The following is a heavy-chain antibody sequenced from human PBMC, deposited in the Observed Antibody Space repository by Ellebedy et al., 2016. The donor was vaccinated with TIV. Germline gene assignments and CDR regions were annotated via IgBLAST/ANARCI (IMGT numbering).Heavy chain of an antibody. J-gene: IGHJ4*02. CDR2: ISSSSSTI. CDR1: GFTFSSYS. V-gene: IGHV3-48*04. Sequence: GGSLRLSXAASGFTFSSYSMNWVRQAPGKGLEWVSYISSSSSTIYYADSVKGRFTISRDNAKNSLYLQMNSLRAEDTALYYCAKDLYSSGWYGGDYWGQGTLVTVSS. CDR3: AKDLYSSGWYGGDY. D-gene: IGHD6-19*01.